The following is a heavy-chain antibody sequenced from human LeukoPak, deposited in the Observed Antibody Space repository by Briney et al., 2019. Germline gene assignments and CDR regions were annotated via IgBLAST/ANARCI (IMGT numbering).Heavy chain of an antibody. V-gene: IGHV1-2*02. CDR2: INPNSGGT. Sequence: GASVKVSCKASGYTFTSYYMHWVRQAPGQGLEWMGWINPNSGGTNYAQKFQGRVTMTRDTSISTAYMELSRLRSDDTAVYYCARSAYDFWSGYSTYFDYWGQGTLVTVSS. CDR1: GYTFTSYY. CDR3: ARSAYDFWSGYSTYFDY. J-gene: IGHJ4*02. D-gene: IGHD3-3*01.